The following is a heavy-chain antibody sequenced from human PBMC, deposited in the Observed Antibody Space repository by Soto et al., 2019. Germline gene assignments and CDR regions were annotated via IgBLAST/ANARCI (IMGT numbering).Heavy chain of an antibody. CDR2: ISDDGDKR. CDR1: GFTFSNYG. V-gene: IGHV3-30*18. D-gene: IGHD1-26*01. J-gene: IGHJ4*02. CDR3: AKARVRIVGANSFDY. Sequence: PGGSLRLCCVGSGFTFSNYGMHWVRQPPGKGLGWVALISDDGDKRYYADSVRGRLIISRDNSKDTLYLQMNSLGPDDTAVYFCAKARVRIVGANSFDYWGQGTPVTVSS.